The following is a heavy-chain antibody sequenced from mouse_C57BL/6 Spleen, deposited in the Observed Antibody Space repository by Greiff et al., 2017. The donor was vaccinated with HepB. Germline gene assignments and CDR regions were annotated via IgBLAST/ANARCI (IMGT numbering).Heavy chain of an antibody. CDR1: GYTFTSYW. CDR3: ARDDGYYLGGFAY. J-gene: IGHJ3*01. Sequence: QVQLQQPGAELVKPGASVKLSCKASGYTFTSYWMHWVKQRPGQGLEWIGMIHPNSGSTNYNEKFKSKATLTVDKSSSPAYMQLSSLTSEDSAVYYCARDDGYYLGGFAYWGQGTLVTVSA. CDR2: IHPNSGST. D-gene: IGHD2-3*01. V-gene: IGHV1-64*01.